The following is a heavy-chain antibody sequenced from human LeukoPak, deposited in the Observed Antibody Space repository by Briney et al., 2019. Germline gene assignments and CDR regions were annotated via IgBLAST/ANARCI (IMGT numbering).Heavy chain of an antibody. V-gene: IGHV4-59*01. CDR1: GGSISSYY. CDR3: AIELLWFGEQAFDI. D-gene: IGHD3-10*01. CDR2: IYYSGST. J-gene: IGHJ3*02. Sequence: SETLSLTCTVSGGSISSYYLSWIRQPPGKGLEWISYIYYSGSTNYNPSLKSRVTISVDTSKNQFSLQLSSVTAADTAVYYCAIELLWFGEQAFDIWGQGTMVTVSS.